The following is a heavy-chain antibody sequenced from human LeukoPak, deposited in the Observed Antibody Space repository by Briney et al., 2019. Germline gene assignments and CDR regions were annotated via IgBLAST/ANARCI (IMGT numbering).Heavy chain of an antibody. CDR3: AKDLPPTSFFSY. Sequence: VGSLRLSCAASGFTFSSYGMHAVRQAPGKGLECVAFIRYDGSNKYYADSVKGRFTISRDNSKNTLYLQMNSLRAEDTAVYYCAKDLPPTSFFSYWGQGTLVTVSS. CDR1: GFTFSSYG. V-gene: IGHV3-30*02. J-gene: IGHJ4*02. D-gene: IGHD1-1*01. CDR2: IRYDGSNK.